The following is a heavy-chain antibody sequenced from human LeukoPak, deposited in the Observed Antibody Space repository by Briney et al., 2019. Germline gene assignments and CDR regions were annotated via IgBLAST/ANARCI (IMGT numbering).Heavy chain of an antibody. J-gene: IGHJ5*02. CDR1: SGSISTSNYY. CDR3: ARVLAAAGNNWFDP. D-gene: IGHD6-13*01. CDR2: IFYSGST. Sequence: SEPLSLTCTVSSGSISTSNYYWGWVRPPPGKALEWIGNIFYSGSTYYSPSLKSRVTISLDTSRNQFSLKLNSVTAADTAVYYCARVLAAAGNNWFDPWGQGTLVTVSS. V-gene: IGHV4-39*07.